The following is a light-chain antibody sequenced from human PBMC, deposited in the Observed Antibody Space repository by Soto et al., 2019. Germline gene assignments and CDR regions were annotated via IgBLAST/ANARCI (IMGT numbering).Light chain of an antibody. CDR1: QSISNW. J-gene: IGKJ1*01. V-gene: IGKV1-5*01. Sequence: IQRTQSPSTLSASVGDRSTITCRASQSISNWLAWYQQKPVTAPKLLIYHASTLESGVPSRFSGSGSGTELTLTISSLQPDDFATYYCQQYMSYSFGPGTQVEIK. CDR2: HAS. CDR3: QQYMSYS.